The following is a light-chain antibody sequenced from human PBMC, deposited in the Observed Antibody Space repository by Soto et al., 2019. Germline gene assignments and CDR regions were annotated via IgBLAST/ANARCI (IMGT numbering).Light chain of an antibody. Sequence: MQLTQSPSSLSASIVDRVTITCQASHDIRSYSNCSQQKPGKAPTDLIYEASSLYTGVPSRFIGSGSCTDFTLTITSLQPADIVTYYWQHYDTVPPFTFGQGTKLEIK. CDR1: HDIRSY. CDR2: EAS. CDR3: QHYDTVPPFT. J-gene: IGKJ2*01. V-gene: IGKV1-33*01.